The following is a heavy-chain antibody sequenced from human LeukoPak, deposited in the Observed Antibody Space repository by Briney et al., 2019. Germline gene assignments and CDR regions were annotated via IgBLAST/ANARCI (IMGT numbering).Heavy chain of an antibody. V-gene: IGHV1-2*02. CDR1: GYSFTGYY. Sequence: ASVKVSCKASGYSFTGYYMHWVRQAPGQGLEWVGWINPNSGGTNYAQKFQGRVTMTRDTSISTAYMELSRLRSDDTAVYYCSRGRTGSEGVRGVIPFDFWGQGTLVTVSS. CDR2: INPNSGGT. D-gene: IGHD3-10*01. J-gene: IGHJ4*02. CDR3: SRGRTGSEGVRGVIPFDF.